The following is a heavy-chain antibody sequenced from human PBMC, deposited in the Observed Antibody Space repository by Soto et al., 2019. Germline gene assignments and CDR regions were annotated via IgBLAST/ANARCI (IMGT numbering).Heavy chain of an antibody. V-gene: IGHV3-53*01. D-gene: IGHD3-16*01. J-gene: IGHJ4*02. Sequence: RGSLRLSCAAPGFTVRSHYMNWVRPAAGKGLGWVSVIYSGGSTYYADSVKGQFPISRDNSKNTLYLQMNSLRAEDTAVYYCARDVFYYVWGSYFSDYWGQGPLFTV. CDR2: IYSGGST. CDR3: ARDVFYYVWGSYFSDY. CDR1: GFTVRSHY.